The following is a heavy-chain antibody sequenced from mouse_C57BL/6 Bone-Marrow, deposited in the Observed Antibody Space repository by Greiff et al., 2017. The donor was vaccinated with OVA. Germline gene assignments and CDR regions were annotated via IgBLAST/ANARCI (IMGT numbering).Heavy chain of an antibody. V-gene: IGHV1-50*01. CDR3: ACYLLAY. CDR2: IDPSDSYT. J-gene: IGHJ3*01. Sequence: QVQLQQPGAELVKPGASVKLSCKASGYTFTSYWMQWVKQRPGQGLEWIGEIDPSDSYTNYNQKFKGKATLTVDTASSTAYMQISSLTSEDSAVYYCACYLLAYWGQGTLVTVSA. CDR1: GYTFTSYW.